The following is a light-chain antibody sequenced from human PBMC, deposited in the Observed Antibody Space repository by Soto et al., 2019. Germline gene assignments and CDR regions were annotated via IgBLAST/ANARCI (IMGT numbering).Light chain of an antibody. V-gene: IGKV3-15*01. J-gene: IGKJ1*01. CDR1: QSLSDT. CDR3: QQYRSWPRT. Sequence: EIVMTQSPATLSVSPGARATLSCRASQSLSDTLAWYQQKPGQAPRLLIYGASTRATGIPARFTGSGSGTEFTLTISSLQSEDIAVYYCQQYRSWPRTFGQGTKVEIK. CDR2: GAS.